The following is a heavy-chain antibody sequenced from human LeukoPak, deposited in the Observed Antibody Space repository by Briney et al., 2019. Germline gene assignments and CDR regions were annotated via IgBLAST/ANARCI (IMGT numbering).Heavy chain of an antibody. J-gene: IGHJ4*02. D-gene: IGHD3-3*01. Sequence: PGGSLRLSCAASGFTFSSYGMHWVRQVPGKGLEWVAFIRYDGSNKYYADSVKGRFTISRDNSKNTLYLQMNSLRAEDTAVYYCAKDSDFWSGYYIDYWGQGTLVTVSS. V-gene: IGHV3-30*02. CDR3: AKDSDFWSGYYIDY. CDR1: GFTFSSYG. CDR2: IRYDGSNK.